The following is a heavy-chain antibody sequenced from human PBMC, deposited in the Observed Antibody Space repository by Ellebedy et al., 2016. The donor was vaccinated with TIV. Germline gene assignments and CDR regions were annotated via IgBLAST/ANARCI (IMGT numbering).Heavy chain of an antibody. CDR2: IATAGDT. CDR1: GFTFSSYD. CDR3: ARLGYSSGWYYDY. D-gene: IGHD6-19*01. J-gene: IGHJ4*02. V-gene: IGHV3-13*01. Sequence: GESLKISXAASGFTFSSYDMHWVRQATGKGLEWVSAIATAGDTYYPGSVKGRFTISRENAKNSLYLQMNSLRAGDTAVYYCARLGYSSGWYYDYWGQGTLVTVSS.